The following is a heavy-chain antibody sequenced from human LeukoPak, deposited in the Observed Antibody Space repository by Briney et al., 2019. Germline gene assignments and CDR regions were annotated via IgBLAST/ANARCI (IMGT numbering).Heavy chain of an antibody. Sequence: SETLSLTCSVSGGSISSYYWSWIRQPPGKGLEWIGYIYYSGSTNYNPSLKSRVTISVDTSKNQFSLKLSSVTAADTAVYYCASHIVVVPAARGGSDWFNPWGQGTLVTVSS. CDR1: GGSISSYY. V-gene: IGHV4-59*12. CDR3: ASHIVVVPAARGGSDWFNP. D-gene: IGHD2-2*01. CDR2: IYYSGST. J-gene: IGHJ5*02.